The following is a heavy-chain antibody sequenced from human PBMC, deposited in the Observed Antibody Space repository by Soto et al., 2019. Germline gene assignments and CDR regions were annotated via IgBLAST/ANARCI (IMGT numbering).Heavy chain of an antibody. CDR3: STLVPAAMKVYYYGMDV. CDR2: VRMRSNSYAT. CDR1: GLNFRGSV. Sequence: GGSLRLSCAASGLNFRGSVIHWVRQASGKGLEWVGRVRMRSNSYATAYAASVKGRFTISRDDSKNTAYLQMNSLKTEDTAVYYCSTLVPAAMKVYYYGMDVWGQGTTVTVSS. J-gene: IGHJ6*02. V-gene: IGHV3-73*01. D-gene: IGHD2-2*01.